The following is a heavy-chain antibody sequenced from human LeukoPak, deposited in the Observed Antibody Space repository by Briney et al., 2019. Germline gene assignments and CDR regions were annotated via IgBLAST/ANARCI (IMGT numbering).Heavy chain of an antibody. V-gene: IGHV1-69*04. J-gene: IGHJ4*02. CDR3: AGGMVPWRPPPRGPRYRFDY. D-gene: IGHD3-10*01. CDR1: GGTFSSYA. Sequence: GSSVKVSCKASGGTFSSYAISWVRQAPGQGLEWMGRIIPILGIANYAQKFQGRVTITADKSTSTAYMELSSLRSEDTAVYYCAGGMVPWRPPPRGPRYRFDYWGQGTLVTVSS. CDR2: IIPILGIA.